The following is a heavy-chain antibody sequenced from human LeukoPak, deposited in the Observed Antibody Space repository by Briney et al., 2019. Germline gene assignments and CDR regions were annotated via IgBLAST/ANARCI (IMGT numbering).Heavy chain of an antibody. J-gene: IGHJ5*02. Sequence: ASVKVSCKVSVYTLTELSMHWVRQAPGKGLEWMGGFDPEDGETIYAQKFQGRVTMTEDTSTDTAYMELSSLRSEDTAVYYCATDQLIVGATGFDPWGQGTLVTVSS. D-gene: IGHD1-26*01. CDR3: ATDQLIVGATGFDP. V-gene: IGHV1-24*01. CDR2: FDPEDGET. CDR1: VYTLTELS.